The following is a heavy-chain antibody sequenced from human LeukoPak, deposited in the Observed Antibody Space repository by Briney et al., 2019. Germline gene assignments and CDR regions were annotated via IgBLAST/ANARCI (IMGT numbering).Heavy chain of an antibody. CDR3: ARAAENYGGRFDS. Sequence: GGSLRLSCAASGFTFSSYRMNWVRQAPGKGLDWVSSISSSHNNIYYADSVKGRFTISRDNAKNSLYLQMNSLRAEDTAVYYCARAAENYGGRFDSWGQGTLVTVSS. J-gene: IGHJ4*02. D-gene: IGHD3-16*01. CDR2: ISSSHNNI. V-gene: IGHV3-21*01. CDR1: GFTFSSYR.